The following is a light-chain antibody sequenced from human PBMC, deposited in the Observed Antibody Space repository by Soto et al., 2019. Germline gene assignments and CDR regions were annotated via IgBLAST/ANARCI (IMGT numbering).Light chain of an antibody. V-gene: IGLV2-14*03. J-gene: IGLJ2*01. CDR1: SSDVGGYNY. Sequence: QSVLTQPASVSGSPGQSITISCTGTSSDVGGYNYVSWYQHHPGKAPKLMIYDVTNRPSGVSNRFSGSKSGNTASLTISGLQAEDEADYYCSSYTINSTPVFGGGTKVTVL. CDR2: DVT. CDR3: SSYTINSTPV.